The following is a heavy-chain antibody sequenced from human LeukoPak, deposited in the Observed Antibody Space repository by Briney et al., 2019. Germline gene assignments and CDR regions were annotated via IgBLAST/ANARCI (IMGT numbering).Heavy chain of an antibody. Sequence: ASVKVSCKASGGTFSSYAISWVRQAPGQGLEWMGGLIPIFGTANYAQKFQGRVTITADESTSTAYMELSSLRSEDTAVYYCARDGSGSTSCYSCSWFDPWGQGTLVTVSS. D-gene: IGHD2-2*02. CDR1: GGTFSSYA. J-gene: IGHJ5*02. CDR2: LIPIFGTA. CDR3: ARDGSGSTSCYSCSWFDP. V-gene: IGHV1-69*13.